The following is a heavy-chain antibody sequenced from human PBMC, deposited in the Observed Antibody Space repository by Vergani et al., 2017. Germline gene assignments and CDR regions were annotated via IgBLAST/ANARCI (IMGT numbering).Heavy chain of an antibody. V-gene: IGHV3-23*04. Sequence: EVQLVESGGGLVQPGGSLRLSCAASGFTFIMHAMSWVRQAPGKGLEWVSTLSASDRRTHYADSVKGRFTISRDNSNNTLFLHMNSLRPEDTAVYYCAKVGRSEVAGTFGAFDIWGQGTMVTVSS. D-gene: IGHD6-19*01. CDR1: GFTFIMHA. CDR3: AKVGRSEVAGTFGAFDI. CDR2: LSASDRRT. J-gene: IGHJ3*02.